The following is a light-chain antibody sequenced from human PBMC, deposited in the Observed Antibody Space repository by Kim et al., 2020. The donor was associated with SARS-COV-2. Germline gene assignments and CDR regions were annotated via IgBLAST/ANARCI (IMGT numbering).Light chain of an antibody. CDR3: QQYYSYPPYT. CDR2: AAS. V-gene: IGKV1-8*01. CDR1: QGISSY. J-gene: IGKJ2*01. Sequence: AIRMTQSPSSFSASTGDRVTITCRASQGISSYLAWYQQKPGKDPKLLIYAASTLQSGVPSRFSGSGSGTDFTLTISCLQSEDFATYYCQQYYSYPPYTFGQGTKLEI.